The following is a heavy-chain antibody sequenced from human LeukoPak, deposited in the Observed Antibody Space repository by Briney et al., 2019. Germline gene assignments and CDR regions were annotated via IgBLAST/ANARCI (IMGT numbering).Heavy chain of an antibody. CDR2: IYYTGTT. J-gene: IGHJ5*02. Sequence: PSETLSPTCTVSGGSVNSSSFYWGWMRQPPGKGLEWIGSIYYTGTTYYNPSLKSRVTMSVDPSKNQFSLRLNSVTAADTAVYFCARPSSLYYDSSAYPSWGQGTLVTVSS. CDR3: ARPSSLYYDSSAYPS. V-gene: IGHV4-39*01. D-gene: IGHD3-22*01. CDR1: GGSVNSSSFY.